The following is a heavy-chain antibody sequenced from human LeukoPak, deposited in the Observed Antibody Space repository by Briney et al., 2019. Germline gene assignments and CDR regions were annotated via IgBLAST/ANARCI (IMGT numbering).Heavy chain of an antibody. V-gene: IGHV1-69*05. Sequence: SVKVSCKASGGTFSSYAISWVRQAPGQGLEWMGGIIPIFGTANYAQKFQGRVTITTDESTSTAYMELSSLRSEDTAVYYYAGRGYSGWSYYYYYMDVWGKGTTVTVSS. CDR2: IIPIFGTA. J-gene: IGHJ6*03. CDR3: AGRGYSGWSYYYYYMDV. D-gene: IGHD6-19*01. CDR1: GGTFSSYA.